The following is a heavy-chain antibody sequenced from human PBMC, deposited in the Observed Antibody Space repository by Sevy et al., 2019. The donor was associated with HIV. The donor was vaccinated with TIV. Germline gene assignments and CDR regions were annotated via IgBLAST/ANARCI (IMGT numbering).Heavy chain of an antibody. Sequence: GGSLRLSCVASGFTPSSYGMHWVRQAPGKGLEWVAVIGYDGSNKYYADSVKGRFTISRDNSKNTLFLQMDDLRAEDTAVYYCARDPRMYGDYLLAYFDYWGQGTLVTVSS. CDR1: GFTPSSYG. CDR3: ARDPRMYGDYLLAYFDY. D-gene: IGHD2-8*01. CDR2: IGYDGSNK. J-gene: IGHJ4*02. V-gene: IGHV3-33*01.